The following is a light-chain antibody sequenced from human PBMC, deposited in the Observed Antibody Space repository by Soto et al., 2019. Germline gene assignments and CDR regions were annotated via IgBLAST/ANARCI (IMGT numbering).Light chain of an antibody. CDR1: NIGNKN. Sequence: SYGLTQPLSVSVALGQTARITCGGNNIGNKNVHWYQQKPGQAPVVVIYRDNNRPSGIPERLSGSNSGNTATLTISRAQAGDEADYYCQVWDSSTVVFGGGTKLTVL. CDR2: RDN. CDR3: QVWDSSTVV. V-gene: IGLV3-9*01. J-gene: IGLJ2*01.